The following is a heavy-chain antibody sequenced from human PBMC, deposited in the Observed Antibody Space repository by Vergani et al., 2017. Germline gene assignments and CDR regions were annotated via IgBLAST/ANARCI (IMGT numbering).Heavy chain of an antibody. V-gene: IGHV1-18*01. CDR3: ASVHSSSSNMGDY. Sequence: QVQLVQSGAEVKKPGASVKVSCKASGYTFTSYGISWVRQAPGQGLEWMGWISAYNGNTNYAQKLQGRVTMTTDTSTRTAYMELRSLRSADTAVYYCASVHSSSSNMGDYWGQGTLVTVSS. D-gene: IGHD6-6*01. J-gene: IGHJ4*02. CDR1: GYTFTSYG. CDR2: ISAYNGNT.